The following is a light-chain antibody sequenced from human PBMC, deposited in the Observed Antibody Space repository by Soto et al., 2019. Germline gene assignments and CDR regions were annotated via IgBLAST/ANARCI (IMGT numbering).Light chain of an antibody. J-gene: IGLJ2*01. CDR2: EVA. V-gene: IGLV2-14*01. CDR1: NRDVGGYNY. Sequence: QSALAQPASVSGSPGQSITISCARTNRDVGGYNYVSWYQQYPGKAPKLIIYEVAYRPSGVSNRFSGSKSGNTASLTISGLQAEDEADYYCSSYSSSSALDVIFGGGTKLTVL. CDR3: SSYSSSSALDVI.